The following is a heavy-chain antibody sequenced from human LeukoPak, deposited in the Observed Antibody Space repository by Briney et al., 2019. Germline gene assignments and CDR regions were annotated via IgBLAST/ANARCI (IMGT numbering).Heavy chain of an antibody. D-gene: IGHD4-11*01. CDR3: AKMKGHTRPKYYRDV. CDR2: ISGSGDKT. CDR1: GFTFSGFA. V-gene: IGHV3-23*01. J-gene: IGHJ6*01. Sequence: GGSLRLSCAASGFTFSGFAMSWVRRTTGKGLEWVSGISGSGDKTLHADSVKGRFTISRDNSKNTLYLEVNSLRAEDTAIYYCAKMKGHTRPKYYRDVWGQGTTVTVSS.